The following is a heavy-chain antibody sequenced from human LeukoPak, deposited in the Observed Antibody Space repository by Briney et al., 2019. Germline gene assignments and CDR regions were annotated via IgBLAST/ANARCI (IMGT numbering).Heavy chain of an antibody. CDR1: GFTLSDYY. V-gene: IGHV3-7*01. CDR2: IKQDGSEK. CDR3: AREVTPYY. Sequence: GGSLRLSCVASGFTLSDYYMSWVRQPLGKGLEWVANIKQDGSEKYYVDSVKGRFTISRDNAKNSLFLQMNSLRAEDTAVYYCAREVTPYYWGQGTLVTVSS. D-gene: IGHD4-23*01. J-gene: IGHJ4*02.